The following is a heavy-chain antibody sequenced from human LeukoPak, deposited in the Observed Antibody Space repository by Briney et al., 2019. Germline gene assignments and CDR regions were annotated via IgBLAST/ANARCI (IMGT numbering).Heavy chain of an antibody. CDR1: GGSFSGNY. V-gene: IGHV4-34*01. CDR3: ARTRFLEWLSTPFDP. D-gene: IGHD3-3*01. Sequence: SETLSLTCAVYGGSFSGNYWSWIRQPPGKGLEWLGEINHSGSTNYNPSLKSRVTILVDTSKNQFSLNLSSVTAADTAVYYCARTRFLEWLSTPFDPWGQGTLVTVSS. J-gene: IGHJ5*02. CDR2: INHSGST.